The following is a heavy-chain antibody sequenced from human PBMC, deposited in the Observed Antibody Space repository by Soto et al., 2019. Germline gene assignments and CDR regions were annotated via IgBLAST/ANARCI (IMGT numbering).Heavy chain of an antibody. CDR3: AKDRKGHSSGFIV. CDR2: IWYDGTQK. D-gene: IGHD6-19*01. CDR1: GFTFNTYS. V-gene: IGHV3-33*06. Sequence: GGSLRLSCEASGFTFNTYSMHWVRQPPGKGLEWLAAIWYDGTQKYYADSVKGRFIISRDNSKKTLYLEMNSLRAEDTAVYYCAKDRKGHSSGFIVWGQGTLVTVSS. J-gene: IGHJ4*02.